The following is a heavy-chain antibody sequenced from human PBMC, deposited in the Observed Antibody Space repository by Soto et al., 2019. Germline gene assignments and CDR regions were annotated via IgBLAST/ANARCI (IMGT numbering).Heavy chain of an antibody. CDR1: GFTFSSYS. D-gene: IGHD4-4*01. J-gene: IGHJ2*01. CDR3: ARKVTPSDWYIDL. CDR2: ISSSSSYI. Sequence: EVQLVESGGGLVKPGGSLRLSCAASGFTFSSYSMNWVRQAPGKGLEWVSSISSSSSYIYYADSVKGRFTISRDNAKNSLYLKMISLRAEDTAVYYCARKVTPSDWYIDLWGRGNLVTVSP. V-gene: IGHV3-21*01.